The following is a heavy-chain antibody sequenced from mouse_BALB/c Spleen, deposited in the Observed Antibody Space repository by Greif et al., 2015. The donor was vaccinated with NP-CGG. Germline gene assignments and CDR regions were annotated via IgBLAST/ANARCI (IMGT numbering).Heavy chain of an antibody. D-gene: IGHD4-1*01. J-gene: IGHJ4*01. CDR2: ISDGGSYT. CDR1: GFTFSDYY. Sequence: EVKLVESGGGLVKPGGSLKLSCAASGFTFSDYYMYWVRQTPEKRLEWVATISDGGSYTYYPDSVKGRFTISRDNAKNNLYLQMSSLKSEDTAMYYCARVSWDDAMDYWGQGTSVTVSS. CDR3: ARVSWDDAMDY. V-gene: IGHV5-4*02.